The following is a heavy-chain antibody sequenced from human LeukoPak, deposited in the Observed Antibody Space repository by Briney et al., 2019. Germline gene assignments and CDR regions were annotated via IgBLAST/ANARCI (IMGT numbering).Heavy chain of an antibody. Sequence: SETLSLTCAVYGGSFSGYYWSWIRQPPGKGLEWIGEINHSGSTNYNPSLKSRVTISVDTSKNQFSLKLSSVTAADTAVYYCARSSSSWYTKIDYWGQGTLVTVSS. D-gene: IGHD6-13*01. CDR1: GGSFSGYY. V-gene: IGHV4-34*01. CDR2: INHSGST. J-gene: IGHJ4*02. CDR3: ARSSSSWYTKIDY.